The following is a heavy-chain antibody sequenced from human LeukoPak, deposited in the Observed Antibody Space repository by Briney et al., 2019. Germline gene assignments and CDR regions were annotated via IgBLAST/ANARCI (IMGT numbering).Heavy chain of an antibody. V-gene: IGHV4-59*08. CDR2: IYYSGST. Sequence: PSETLSLTCTVSGGSISSYYWSWIRQPPGKGLEWIGYIYYSGSTNYNPSLKSRVTISVDTSKNQFSLKLSSVTAAVTAVYYCARHSPDILTGYYTSWGQGTLVTVSS. D-gene: IGHD3-9*01. CDR3: ARHSPDILTGYYTS. CDR1: GGSISSYY. J-gene: IGHJ4*02.